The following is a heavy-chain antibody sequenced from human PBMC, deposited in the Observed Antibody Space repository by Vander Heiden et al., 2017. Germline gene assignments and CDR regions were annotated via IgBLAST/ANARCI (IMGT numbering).Heavy chain of an antibody. CDR1: GGSISRYY. CDR3: ARHGCSSTSCYYSYYGMDV. V-gene: IGHV4-59*08. CDR2: IYYSGST. J-gene: IGHJ6*02. Sequence: QVQLQESGPGLVKPSETLSLTCTVSGGSISRYYWSWIRHPPGKGLEWIGYIYYSGSTNYNPSLKSRVTISVDTSKNQFSLKLSSVTAADTAVYYCARHGCSSTSCYYSYYGMDVWGQGTTVTVSS. D-gene: IGHD2-2*01.